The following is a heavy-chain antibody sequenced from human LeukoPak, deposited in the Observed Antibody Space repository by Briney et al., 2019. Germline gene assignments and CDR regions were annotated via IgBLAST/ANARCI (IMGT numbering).Heavy chain of an antibody. V-gene: IGHV3-48*04. CDR3: ARAAYNSSPDY. J-gene: IGHJ4*02. CDR1: GFTFSSYS. D-gene: IGHD6-6*01. CDR2: ISSASTTI. Sequence: GGSLRLSCAASGFTFSSYSMNWVRQAPGKGLEWVSYISSASTTIYYVDSVKGRFTVSRDNAKNSLSLQMDSLRAEDTAVYYCARAAYNSSPDYWGQGTLVTVSS.